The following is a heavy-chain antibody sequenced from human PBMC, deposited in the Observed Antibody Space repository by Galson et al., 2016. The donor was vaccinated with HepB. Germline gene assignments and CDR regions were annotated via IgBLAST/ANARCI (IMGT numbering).Heavy chain of an antibody. CDR2: ISDSGDTT. V-gene: IGHV3-48*02. CDR1: GFPFSGYS. J-gene: IGHJ4*02. Sequence: SLRLSCAASGFPFSGYSMSRVRQAPGKGLEWPSYISDSGDTTYYADSVKGRFTISRDNAKNSLFLQMNSLRDDDTAVFYCARDNGLAYFDYWGQGALVTVSS. CDR3: ARDNGLAYFDY.